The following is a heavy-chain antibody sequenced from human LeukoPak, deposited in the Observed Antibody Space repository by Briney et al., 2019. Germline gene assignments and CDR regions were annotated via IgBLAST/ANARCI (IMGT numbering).Heavy chain of an antibody. CDR1: GGSFSGYC. CDR3: AREGGRRGYSYGYYYYYMDV. D-gene: IGHD5-18*01. J-gene: IGHJ6*03. Sequence: SEALSLTCAVYGGSFSGYCWSWIRQPPGKGLEWIGDINHSGSTNYNPSLKSRVTISVDTSKNQFSLKLSSVTAADTAVYYCAREGGRRGYSYGYYYYYMDVWGKGTTVTVSS. V-gene: IGHV4-34*01. CDR2: INHSGST.